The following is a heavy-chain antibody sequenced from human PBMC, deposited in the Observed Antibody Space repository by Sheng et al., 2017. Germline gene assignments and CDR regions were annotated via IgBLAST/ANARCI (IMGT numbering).Heavy chain of an antibody. Sequence: QVQLQQWGAGLLKPSETLSLTCAVTGGSFSGYYWNWIRQPPREGAWSGLGKVNRSGHTNYNTSLKSQVTVSADVSKNQFSLKMSSVTAADTAVYYCARRPFVTTTVTGRPYWYFDLWGRGTLVTVSS. CDR1: GGSFSGYY. D-gene: IGHD4-17*01. CDR3: ARRPFVTTTVTGRPYWYFDL. J-gene: IGHJ2*01. V-gene: IGHV4-34*01. CDR2: VNRSGHT.